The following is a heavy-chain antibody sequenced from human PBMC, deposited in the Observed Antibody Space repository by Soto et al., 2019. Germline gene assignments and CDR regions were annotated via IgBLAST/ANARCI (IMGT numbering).Heavy chain of an antibody. Sequence: PSETLSLTCTVSGGSISSYYWSWIRQPPGKGLEWIGYIYYSGSTNYNPSLKSRVTISVDTSKNQFSLKLSSVTAADTAVYYCARGTFPYGDTDNWFDPWGQGTLVTVSS. CDR3: ARGTFPYGDTDNWFDP. CDR2: IYYSGST. J-gene: IGHJ5*02. V-gene: IGHV4-59*01. CDR1: GGSISSYY. D-gene: IGHD4-17*01.